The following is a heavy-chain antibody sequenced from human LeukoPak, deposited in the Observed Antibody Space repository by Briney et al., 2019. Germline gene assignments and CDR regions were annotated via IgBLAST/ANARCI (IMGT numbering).Heavy chain of an antibody. J-gene: IGHJ4*02. CDR1: AFTFSNYW. D-gene: IGHD3/OR15-3a*01. CDR2: IKQDGSEK. V-gene: IGHV3-7*01. CDR3: AGVYFDFRSGYPSDY. Sequence: GGSLRLSCAASAFTFSNYWMRWVRQAPGKGLEWVANIKQDGSEKYYVDSVKGRFTISRDNANNSLYLQMNSLRVEDTAVYYCAGVYFDFRSGYPSDYWGQGTLVTVSS.